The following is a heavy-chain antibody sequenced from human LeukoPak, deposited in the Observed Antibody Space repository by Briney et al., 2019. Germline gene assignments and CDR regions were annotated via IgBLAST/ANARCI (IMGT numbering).Heavy chain of an antibody. J-gene: IGHJ4*02. D-gene: IGHD3-22*01. V-gene: IGHV3-23*01. CDR2: ISGSGGST. Sequence: GRSLRLSCAASGFTSRNYAMSWVRQAPGKGLEWVSGISGSGGSTYYADSVKGRFPISRDNSKNTLYMEMNSLRAEDSAVYYCAKAYSSGYWDYFDYWGQGTLVTVSS. CDR1: GFTSRNYA. CDR3: AKAYSSGYWDYFDY.